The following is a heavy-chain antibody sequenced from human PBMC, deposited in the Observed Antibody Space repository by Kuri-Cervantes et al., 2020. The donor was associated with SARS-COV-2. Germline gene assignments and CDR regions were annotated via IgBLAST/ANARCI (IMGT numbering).Heavy chain of an antibody. CDR1: GFTFSSYW. V-gene: IGHV3-7*01. CDR3: AREYYDFWSGKVALDV. Sequence: GESLKISCAASGFTFSSYWMSWVRQAPGKGLEWVANIKQDGSEKYYVDSVKGRFTISRDNAKNSLYLQTNSLRAEDTAVYYCAREYYDFWSGKVALDVWGKGTTVTVSS. D-gene: IGHD3-3*01. J-gene: IGHJ6*04. CDR2: IKQDGSEK.